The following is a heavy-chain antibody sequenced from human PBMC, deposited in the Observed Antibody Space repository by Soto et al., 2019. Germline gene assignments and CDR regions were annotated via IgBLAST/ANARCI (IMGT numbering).Heavy chain of an antibody. V-gene: IGHV3-23*01. CDR2: ISGSGGST. CDR3: AKCLRLPGVRWFDP. Sequence: GGSLRLSCAASGFTFSSYAMSLVRQAPGKGLEWVSAISGSGGSTYYADSVKGRFTISRDNSKNTLYLQMNSLRAEDTAVYYCAKCLRLPGVRWFDPWGQGTLVTVSS. D-gene: IGHD2-8*01. J-gene: IGHJ5*02. CDR1: GFTFSSYA.